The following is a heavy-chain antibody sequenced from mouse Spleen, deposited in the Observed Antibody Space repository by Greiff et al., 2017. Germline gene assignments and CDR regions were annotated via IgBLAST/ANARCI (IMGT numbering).Heavy chain of an antibody. CDR2: IDPSDSYT. CDR1: GYTLTSYW. CDR3: ARVTGTLYWYFDV. D-gene: IGHD4-1*01. V-gene: IGHV1-69*02. Sequence: VQLQQSGAELVKPGASVKLSCKASGYTLTSYWMHWVKQRPGQGLEWIGEIDPSDSYTNYNQKFKGKATLTVDKSSSTAYMQLSSLTSEDSAVYYCARVTGTLYWYFDVWGAGTTVTVSS. J-gene: IGHJ1*01.